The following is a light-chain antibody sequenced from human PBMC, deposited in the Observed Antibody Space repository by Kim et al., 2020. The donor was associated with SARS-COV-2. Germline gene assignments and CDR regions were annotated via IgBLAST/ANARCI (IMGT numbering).Light chain of an antibody. CDR3: QSYDSSKKGV. CDR2: EDN. J-gene: IGLJ3*02. CDR1: SGSIASNY. Sequence: NFMLTQPHSVSSSPGKTVTISCTRSSGSIASNYVQWYQQRPGSSPTTVIYEDNQRPSGVPDRFSGSIDSSSNSASLTISGLKTEDEADYYCQSYDSSKKGVFGGGTQLTVL. V-gene: IGLV6-57*01.